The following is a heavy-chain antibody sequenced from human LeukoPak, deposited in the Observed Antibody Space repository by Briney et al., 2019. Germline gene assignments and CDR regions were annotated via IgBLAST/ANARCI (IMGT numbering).Heavy chain of an antibody. J-gene: IGHJ5*01. CDR1: GXTFSYAW. CDR3: TRVGTTWFHS. CDR2: IKSRTEGGTT. D-gene: IGHD1-26*01. Sequence: RGSLRLSCAASGXTFSYAWMSWVRQAPGKGLECVGRIKSRTEGGTTQYAAPVKGRFTISRDDSKETVYLQMNSLTTEDTAVYYCTRVGTTWFHSWGQGTLVIVSS. V-gene: IGHV3-15*01.